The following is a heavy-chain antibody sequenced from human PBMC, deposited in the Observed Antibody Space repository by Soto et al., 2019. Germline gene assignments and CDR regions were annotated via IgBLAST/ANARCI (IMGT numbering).Heavy chain of an antibody. J-gene: IGHJ2*01. CDR2: IYYTGST. CDR1: GGSISSYY. CDR3: ANFNWYFDL. Sequence: QVQLQESGPGLVKPSETLSLTCTVSGGSISSYYWSWIRQPPGKGLEWIGYIYYTGSTNYNPSLTSRVTISVDTSKNQFSLQLSSVTAADTAVYYGANFNWYFDLWGRGTLVTVSS. V-gene: IGHV4-59*01.